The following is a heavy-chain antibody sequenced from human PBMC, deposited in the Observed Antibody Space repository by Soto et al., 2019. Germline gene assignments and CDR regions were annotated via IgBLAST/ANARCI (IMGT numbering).Heavy chain of an antibody. CDR1: GFTFSSYA. Sequence: QVQLVESGGGVVQPGRSLRLSCAASGFTFSSYAMHWVRQAPGKGLEWVAVISYDGSNKYYADSVKGRFTISRDNSQNTLYLQMNSLRAEDTAVYYCAREGYSSSWLTGAFAIWGQGTMVTVSS. D-gene: IGHD6-13*01. V-gene: IGHV3-30-3*01. J-gene: IGHJ3*02. CDR3: AREGYSSSWLTGAFAI. CDR2: ISYDGSNK.